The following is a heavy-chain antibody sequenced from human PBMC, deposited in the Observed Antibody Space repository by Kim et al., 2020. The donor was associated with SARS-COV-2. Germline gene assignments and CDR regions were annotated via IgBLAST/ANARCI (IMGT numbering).Heavy chain of an antibody. CDR1: GYTFTTYI. Sequence: ASVKFSCKASGYTFTTYIIHWVREAPGQGLEWMGWSNAGNDKTKYSQNFQGRVTITRDTSATTAYMDLFSLRSEDTAVYYCARSVTTDYYFDNWGQGTLVTGSS. D-gene: IGHD4-17*01. V-gene: IGHV1-3*01. CDR2: SNAGNDKT. J-gene: IGHJ4*02. CDR3: ARSVTTDYYFDN.